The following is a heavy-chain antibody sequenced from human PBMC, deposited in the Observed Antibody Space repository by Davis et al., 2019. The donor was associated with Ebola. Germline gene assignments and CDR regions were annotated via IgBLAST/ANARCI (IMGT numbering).Heavy chain of an antibody. V-gene: IGHV3-74*01. CDR1: GFTFSSYW. CDR2: INSDGSST. Sequence: GESPKTPRAAPGFTFSSYWSHWVRQAPGKGLVWVSRINSDGSSTRYADSVKGRFTISRDNAKNTLYLQMNSLRAEDTAVYYCAREGIAADYWGQGTLVTVSS. CDR3: AREGIAADY. D-gene: IGHD6-13*01. J-gene: IGHJ4*02.